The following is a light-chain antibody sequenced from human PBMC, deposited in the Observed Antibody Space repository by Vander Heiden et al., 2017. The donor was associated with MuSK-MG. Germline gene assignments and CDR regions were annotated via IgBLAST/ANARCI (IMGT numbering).Light chain of an antibody. CDR1: QSVSSSY. Sequence: EIVLTQSPGTLSLSPGERATLSCRASQSVSSSYLAWYQQKPGQAPRLLIYGASSRATGIPDRFRGSASGTDFTLTISRLEPEDFAVYYCQQYGSSPPWTFGQGTKVEIK. V-gene: IGKV3-20*01. CDR3: QQYGSSPPWT. CDR2: GAS. J-gene: IGKJ1*01.